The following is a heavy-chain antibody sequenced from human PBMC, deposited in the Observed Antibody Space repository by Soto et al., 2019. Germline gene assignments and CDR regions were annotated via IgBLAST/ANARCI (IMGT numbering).Heavy chain of an antibody. J-gene: IGHJ6*02. CDR3: GKDTLDCSGGDCPLYYYYGMDV. CDR2: ISNDGTNK. D-gene: IGHD2-15*01. V-gene: IGHV3-30*18. Sequence: WSLRLSCAASGFTFRSYGMHWVRQAPGKGLEWLAVISNDGTNKYLADSVKGRLTLSRDNSRNTLSLEINNLRPEDTAVYYCGKDTLDCSGGDCPLYYYYGMDVWGQGTTVTVSS. CDR1: GFTFRSYG.